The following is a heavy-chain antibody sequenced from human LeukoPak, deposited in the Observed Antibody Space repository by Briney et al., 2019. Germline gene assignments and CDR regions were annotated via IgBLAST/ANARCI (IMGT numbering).Heavy chain of an antibody. V-gene: IGHV1-2*02. D-gene: IGHD1-26*01. CDR1: GYTFTDYY. CDR2: INPNSGGT. Sequence: GASVKVSCKASGYTFTDYYMHWVRQAPGQGLEWMGWINPNSGGTNYAQNFQGRLTMTRDTSISTAYMELRSDDTAVYYCARSTPFIVGGTLNWFDPGGQRTLVTVSS. CDR3: ARSTPFIVGGTLNWFDP. J-gene: IGHJ5*02.